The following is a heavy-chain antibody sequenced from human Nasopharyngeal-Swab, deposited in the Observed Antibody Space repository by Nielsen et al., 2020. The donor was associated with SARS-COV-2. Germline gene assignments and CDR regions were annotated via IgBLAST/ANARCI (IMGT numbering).Heavy chain of an antibody. CDR2: INHSGSI. CDR3: ARGRGITVTTPSPVFDY. D-gene: IGHD1-20*01. J-gene: IGHJ4*02. CDR1: GGSFSGYY. Sequence: GSLRLSCAVSGGSFSGYYWSWIRQSPGKGLEWIEEINHSGSINYNLSLKSRVTISVETSKNQFSLKLSSVTAADTAVYYCARGRGITVTTPSPVFDYWGQGTLVTVSS. V-gene: IGHV4-34*01.